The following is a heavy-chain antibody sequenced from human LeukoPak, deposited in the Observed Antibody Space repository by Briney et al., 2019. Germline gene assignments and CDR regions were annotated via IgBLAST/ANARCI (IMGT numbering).Heavy chain of an antibody. D-gene: IGHD3-10*01. CDR2: SDPEDTKKT. CDR1: GYALKDLS. Sequence: ASVKVSCKVSGYALKDLSMYWVRQAPGKGLEWMGGSDPEDTKKTMYAQKFQGRVTMTEDTSRDTAYMELSSLRSEDTAVYYCATDSVSTMVRGVISPPGLDPWGQGTLVTVSS. V-gene: IGHV1-24*01. J-gene: IGHJ5*02. CDR3: ATDSVSTMVRGVISPPGLDP.